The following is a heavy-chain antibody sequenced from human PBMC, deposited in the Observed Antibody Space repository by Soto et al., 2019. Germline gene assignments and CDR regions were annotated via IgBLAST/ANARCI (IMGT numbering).Heavy chain of an antibody. Sequence: ASVKVSCKASGYTFTSYGISWVRQAPGQGLEWMGWISAYNGNTKYAEKLQGRVTMTTDTSTSTAYMELRSLRSDDTAVYYCAREYSRRGYCTNGVCLYYFDYWGQGTLVTVSS. V-gene: IGHV1-18*01. J-gene: IGHJ4*02. CDR2: ISAYNGNT. CDR1: GYTFTSYG. D-gene: IGHD2-8*01. CDR3: AREYSRRGYCTNGVCLYYFDY.